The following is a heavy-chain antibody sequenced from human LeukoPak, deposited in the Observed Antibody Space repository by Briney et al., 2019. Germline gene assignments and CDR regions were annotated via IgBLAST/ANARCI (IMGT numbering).Heavy chain of an antibody. CDR1: GFTFSNYA. CDR3: ANLDFDWLLPRDY. V-gene: IGHV3-23*01. CDR2: IRARGGST. D-gene: IGHD3-9*01. J-gene: IGHJ4*02. Sequence: GGSLRLSCAASGFTFSNYAMSWVRQAPGKGLEWGSRIRARGGSTHYADPVKGRFTISSDNSKNTLYLQMNRLRAEATAVYYCANLDFDWLLPRDYWGQGTLVTVSS.